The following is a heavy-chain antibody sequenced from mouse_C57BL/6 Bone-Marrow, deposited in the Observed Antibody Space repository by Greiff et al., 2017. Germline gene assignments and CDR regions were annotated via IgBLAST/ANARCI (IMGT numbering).Heavy chain of an antibody. CDR2: ISSGGSYT. CDR3: ATSDV. J-gene: IGHJ1*03. V-gene: IGHV5-6*02. Sequence: DVKLQESGGDLVKPGGSLKLSCAASGFTFSSYGMSWVRQTPDKRLEWVATISSGGSYTYYPDSVKGLFTISRDNAKNTLYLQMSSLKSEDTAMYYCATSDVWGTGTTVTVSS. CDR1: GFTFSSYG.